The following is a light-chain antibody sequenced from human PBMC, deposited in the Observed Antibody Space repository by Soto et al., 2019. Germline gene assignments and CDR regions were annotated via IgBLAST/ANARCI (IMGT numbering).Light chain of an antibody. CDR1: QSISSW. Sequence: DIQMTQSPSTLSASVGDRVTITCRASQSISSWLAWYQQKPGNAPKLLIYKASSLESGVPSRFSGSGSGTAFTITISSLQHDAFSNYYCQRYNSLSTFGQGTKLEIK. J-gene: IGKJ2*01. CDR2: KAS. V-gene: IGKV1-5*03. CDR3: QRYNSLST.